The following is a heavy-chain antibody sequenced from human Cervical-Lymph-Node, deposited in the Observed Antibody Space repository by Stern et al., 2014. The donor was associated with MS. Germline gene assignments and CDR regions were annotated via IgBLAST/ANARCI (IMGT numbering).Heavy chain of an antibody. CDR1: GGSISSGGYF. Sequence: VQLVQSGPGLVKPSQTLSLTCPVPGGSISSGGYFWSWIRQTPGKGLEWIGYIYHSGSTYYTPSLKSRVPISVNTSKYQYSLNLTSVTAADTAVYYCARKGAIVPAAIENWFDSWGQGTLVTVSS. CDR2: IYHSGST. CDR3: ARKGAIVPAAIENWFDS. J-gene: IGHJ5*01. V-gene: IGHV4-31*03. D-gene: IGHD2-2*01.